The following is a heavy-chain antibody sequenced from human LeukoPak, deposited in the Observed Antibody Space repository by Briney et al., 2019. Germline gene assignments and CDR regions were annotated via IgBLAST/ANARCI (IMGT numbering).Heavy chain of an antibody. CDR2: VSHSGIT. CDR3: ARLVIP. V-gene: IGHV4-59*08. CDR1: GGSISNYY. J-gene: IGHJ5*02. Sequence: SETLSLTCTVSGGSISNYYWSWIRQPPGKGLEWLGSVSHSGITYYNSSLNSRVTISVDTSKNHFSLTVNSVTAADTAVYYCARLVIPWGKGILVTVSS. D-gene: IGHD3-10*01.